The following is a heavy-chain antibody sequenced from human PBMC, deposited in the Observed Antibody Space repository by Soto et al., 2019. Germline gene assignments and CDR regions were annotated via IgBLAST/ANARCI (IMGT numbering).Heavy chain of an antibody. D-gene: IGHD3-3*01. CDR2: ISGSGGST. CDR1: GFTFSSYA. V-gene: IGHV3-23*01. J-gene: IGHJ5*02. CDR3: AKDPYYDFWSGYRRLGFVGPNWFDP. Sequence: GGSLRLSCAASGFTFSSYAMSWVRQAPGKGLEWVSAISGSGGSTYYADSVKGRFTISRDNSKNTLYLQMNSLRAEDTAVYYCAKDPYYDFWSGYRRLGFVGPNWFDPWGQGTLVTVSS.